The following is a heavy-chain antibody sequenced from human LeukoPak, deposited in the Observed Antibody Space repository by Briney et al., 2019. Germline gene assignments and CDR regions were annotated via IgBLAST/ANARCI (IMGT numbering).Heavy chain of an antibody. CDR2: ISGSGGST. V-gene: IGHV3-23*01. CDR1: GFTFSSYA. D-gene: IGHD1-26*01. CDR3: AKKGGSYYLAYYFDY. J-gene: IGHJ4*02. Sequence: GGSLRLSCAASGFTFSSYAMSWARQAPGKGLEWVSAISGSGGSTYYADSVKGRFTISRDNSKNTLYLQMNSLRAEDTAVYYCAKKGGSYYLAYYFDYWGQGTLVTVSS.